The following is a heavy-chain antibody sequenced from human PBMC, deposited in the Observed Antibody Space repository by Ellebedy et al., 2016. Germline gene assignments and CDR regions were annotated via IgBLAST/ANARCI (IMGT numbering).Heavy chain of an antibody. V-gene: IGHV3-21*01. Sequence: GGSLRLXCAASGFTLSDYSMNWVRQAPGKGLEWVSSITSRGDYIYYADSVKGRFTISRDNAKNSLFLQMNSLRAEDTAVYYCVRGVGGTSLNWFDPWGQGTLVTVSS. CDR2: ITSRGDYI. J-gene: IGHJ5*02. CDR1: GFTLSDYS. CDR3: VRGVGGTSLNWFDP. D-gene: IGHD3-16*01.